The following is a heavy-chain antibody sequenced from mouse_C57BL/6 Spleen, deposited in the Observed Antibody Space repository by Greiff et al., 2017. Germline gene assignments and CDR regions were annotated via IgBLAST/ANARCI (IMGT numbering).Heavy chain of an antibody. D-gene: IGHD1-1*01. V-gene: IGHV5-17*01. CDR1: GFTFSDYG. Sequence: EVMLVESGGGLVKPGGSLKLSCAASGFTFSDYGMHWVRQAPEKGLEWVAYISSGSSTIYYADTVKGRFTISRDNAKNTLFLQMTSLRSEDTAMYYCARRDYYGSSYVEYDVWGTGTTVTVSS. J-gene: IGHJ1*03. CDR3: ARRDYYGSSYVEYDV. CDR2: ISSGSSTI.